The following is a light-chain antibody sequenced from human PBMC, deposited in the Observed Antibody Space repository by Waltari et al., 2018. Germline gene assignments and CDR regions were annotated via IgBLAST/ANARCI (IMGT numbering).Light chain of an antibody. CDR1: QDISSY. J-gene: IGKJ3*01. Sequence: DIQMTQSPSSLSASVGDRVTITCRASQDISSYLNWYQQRPGRAPKLLIYAASTLQRGVPSGFSGSGSGTDFTLTISSLQPGDFATYYCQQTYTTPFTFGPGTRVDVK. V-gene: IGKV1-39*01. CDR2: AAS. CDR3: QQTYTTPFT.